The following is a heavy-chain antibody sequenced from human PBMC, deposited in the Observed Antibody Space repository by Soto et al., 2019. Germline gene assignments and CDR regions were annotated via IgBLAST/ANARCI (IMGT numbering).Heavy chain of an antibody. Sequence: QVQLVQSGAEVKKPGASVKVSCKASGYTFTGYYMHWVRQAPGQGLEWMGWINPNSGGTNYAQKFQGRVTMTRDPSISTAYMELSRLRSDDTAVYYWARDPARGYYYGMDVWGQGTTVTVSS. CDR1: GYTFTGYY. CDR3: ARDPARGYYYGMDV. J-gene: IGHJ6*02. CDR2: INPNSGGT. V-gene: IGHV1-2*02. D-gene: IGHD3-10*01.